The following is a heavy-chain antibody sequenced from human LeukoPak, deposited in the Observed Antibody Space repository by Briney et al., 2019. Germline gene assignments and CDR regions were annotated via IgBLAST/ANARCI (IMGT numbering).Heavy chain of an antibody. V-gene: IGHV1-18*01. Sequence: ASVKVSCKASGYTFTTYGITWVRQAPGQGLEWMGWISAYNGNTNYAQKLQGRVTMTTDTSTSTAYMELRSLRSDDTAVYYCARDRDMDYYDSSGTFDYWGQGTLVTVSS. CDR3: ARDRDMDYYDSSGTFDY. D-gene: IGHD3-22*01. CDR2: ISAYNGNT. J-gene: IGHJ4*02. CDR1: GYTFTTYG.